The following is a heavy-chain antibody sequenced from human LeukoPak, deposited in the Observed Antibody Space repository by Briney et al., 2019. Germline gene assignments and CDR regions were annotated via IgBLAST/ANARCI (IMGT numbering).Heavy chain of an antibody. CDR2: INHSGST. CDR1: VGSFNDYY. J-gene: IGHJ6*02. CDR3: ATRDV. Sequence: SETLSLTCAVFVGSFNDYYWTWIRQSPGKGLEWIGEINHSGSTNYNPSLESRVTLSVDTSKNQFSLKLSSVTAADTAVYYCATRDVWGQGTTVTVSS. V-gene: IGHV4-34*01.